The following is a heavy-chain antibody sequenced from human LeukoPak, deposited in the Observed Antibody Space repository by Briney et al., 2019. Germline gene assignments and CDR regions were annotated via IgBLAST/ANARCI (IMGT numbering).Heavy chain of an antibody. Sequence: ASVKVSCKASGYTFTSYYMHWVRQAPGQGLEWMGIINPSGGSTSYAQKFQGRVTMTRDMSTSTVYMELSSLRSEDTAVYYCAREVPHTVTSTPYNWFDPWGQGTLVTVSS. V-gene: IGHV1-46*01. CDR3: AREVPHTVTSTPYNWFDP. J-gene: IGHJ5*02. CDR2: INPSGGST. D-gene: IGHD4-11*01. CDR1: GYTFTSYY.